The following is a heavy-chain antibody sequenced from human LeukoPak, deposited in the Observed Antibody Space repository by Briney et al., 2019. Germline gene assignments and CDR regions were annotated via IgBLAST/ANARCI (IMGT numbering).Heavy chain of an antibody. CDR3: ARSQRRSYYGMDV. Sequence: PGWSLRLSCAASGFTFSDYYMSWIRQAPGKGLEWVSYISSSSSYTNYADSVKGRFTISRDNAKNSLYLQMNSLRAEDTAVYYCARSQRRSYYGMDVWGQGTTVTVSS. CDR2: ISSSSSYT. V-gene: IGHV3-11*03. D-gene: IGHD1-1*01. J-gene: IGHJ6*02. CDR1: GFTFSDYY.